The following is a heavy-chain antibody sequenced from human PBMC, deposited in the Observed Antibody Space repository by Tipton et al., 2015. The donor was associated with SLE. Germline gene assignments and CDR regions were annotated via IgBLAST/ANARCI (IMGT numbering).Heavy chain of an antibody. J-gene: IGHJ5*02. Sequence: QVQLVQSGAEVKKPGASVKVSCKASGYTFTSYYMHWVRQAPGQGLEWMGIINPSGGSTSYAQKFQGRVTMTRDTSTRTVYMELSSLRSEDTAVYYCARAVGALDWFDPWGQGTLVTVSS. CDR3: ARAVGALDWFDP. CDR2: INPSGGST. CDR1: GYTFTSYY. V-gene: IGHV1-46*01. D-gene: IGHD1-26*01.